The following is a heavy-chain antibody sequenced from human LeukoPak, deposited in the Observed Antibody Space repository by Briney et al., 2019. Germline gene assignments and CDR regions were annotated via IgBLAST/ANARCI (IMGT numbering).Heavy chain of an antibody. D-gene: IGHD3-10*01. CDR2: IKQDGSEK. V-gene: IGHV3-7*01. CDR1: GFTFSSYW. J-gene: IGHJ4*02. CDR3: ARDRVVGGPKINYFDY. Sequence: GGSLRLSCAASGFTFSSYWMSWVRLAPGKGLEWVANIKQDGSEKYYVDSVKGRFTISRDNAKNSLYLQMNSLRAEDTAVYYCARDRVVGGPKINYFDYWGQGTLVTVSS.